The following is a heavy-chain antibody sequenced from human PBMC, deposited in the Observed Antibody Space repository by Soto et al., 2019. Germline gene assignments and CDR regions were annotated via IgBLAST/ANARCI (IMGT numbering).Heavy chain of an antibody. J-gene: IGHJ6*02. D-gene: IGHD2-2*01. V-gene: IGHV3-33*01. CDR2: IWYDGSNK. CDR3: AREFIVVVPAAFHGMDV. Sequence: SCAASGFTFSSYGMHWVRQAPGKGLEWVAVIWYDGSNKYYADSVKGRFTISRDNSKNTLYLQMNSLRAEDTAVYYCAREFIVVVPAAFHGMDVWGQGTTVTVSS. CDR1: GFTFSSYG.